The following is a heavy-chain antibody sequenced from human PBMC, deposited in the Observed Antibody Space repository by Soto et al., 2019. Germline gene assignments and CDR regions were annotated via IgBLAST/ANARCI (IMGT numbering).Heavy chain of an antibody. CDR1: GGSMTYYY. D-gene: IGHD6-13*01. V-gene: IGHV4-59*01. CDR2: IYYTGTP. CDR3: ARGSPTAGHYLCYMDV. Sequence: QVQLQESGPGLVKPSETLSLTCTVSGGSMTYYYWNWVRQTPGKGLECIAYIYYTGTPNYSPSLKSRVTISVDTSKNQFSLKLTSVTAADAAVYYCARGSPTAGHYLCYMDVWGKGTAVSVSS. J-gene: IGHJ6*03.